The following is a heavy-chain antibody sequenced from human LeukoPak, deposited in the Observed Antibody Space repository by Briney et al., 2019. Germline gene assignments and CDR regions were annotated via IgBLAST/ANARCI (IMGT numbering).Heavy chain of an antibody. Sequence: SGGSLRLSCAASGFTFSSHSMNWVRQAPGKGLEWVSSISSSSSYIYYADSVKGRFTISRDNAKNSLYLQMNSLRAEDTAVYYCASLGDVDTAMATPPNWFDPWGQGTLVTVSS. J-gene: IGHJ5*02. CDR2: ISSSSSYI. CDR1: GFTFSSHS. D-gene: IGHD5-18*01. CDR3: ASLGDVDTAMATPPNWFDP. V-gene: IGHV3-21*01.